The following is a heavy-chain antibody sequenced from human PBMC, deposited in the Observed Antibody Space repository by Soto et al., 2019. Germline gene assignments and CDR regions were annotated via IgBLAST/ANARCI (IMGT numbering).Heavy chain of an antibody. V-gene: IGHV1-46*01. Sequence: ASVKVSCKASGYTFTSYYMHWVRQAPGQGLEWMGIINPSGGSTSCAQKFQGRVTMTRDTSTSTVYMELSSLRSEDTAVYYCAREKSLGDYEYYYYGMDVWGQVTTVTVSS. CDR1: GYTFTSYY. D-gene: IGHD4-17*01. J-gene: IGHJ6*02. CDR2: INPSGGST. CDR3: AREKSLGDYEYYYYGMDV.